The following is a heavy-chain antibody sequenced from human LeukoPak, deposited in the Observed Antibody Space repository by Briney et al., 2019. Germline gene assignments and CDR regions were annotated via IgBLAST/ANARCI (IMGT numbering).Heavy chain of an antibody. CDR2: INHSGST. J-gene: IGHJ6*03. V-gene: IGHV4-34*01. CDR1: GGSFSGYY. CDR3: ARYYDFWSGYGDYYYYMDV. D-gene: IGHD3-3*01. Sequence: SETLSLTCAVYGGSFSGYYWSWIRQPPGKGLEWIGEINHSGSTNYNPSLKSRVTISVDTSKNQFSLKLSSVTAADTAVYYCARYYDFWSGYGDYYYYMDVWGKGTTVTVSS.